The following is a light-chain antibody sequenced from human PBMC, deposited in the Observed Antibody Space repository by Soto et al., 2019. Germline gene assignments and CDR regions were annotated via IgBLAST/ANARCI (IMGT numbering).Light chain of an antibody. V-gene: IGKV1-39*01. CDR1: QSIGDY. Sequence: DIQMTQSPSSLSASVGDRVTITCRASQSIGDYLNWYQQKPGKAPKLLIYAAYNLGTGVPSRFSGSGSGTDFTLTISTLQPEDFATYYCQRTSSTPPWTFGPGTKVDIK. CDR2: AAY. CDR3: QRTSSTPPWT. J-gene: IGKJ1*01.